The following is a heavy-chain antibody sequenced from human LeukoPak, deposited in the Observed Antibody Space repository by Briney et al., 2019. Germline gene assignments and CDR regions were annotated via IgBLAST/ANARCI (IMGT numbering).Heavy chain of an antibody. D-gene: IGHD1-1*01. Sequence: SETLSLTCAVYGGSFSGYYWSWIRQPPGKGLEWIGEINHSGSTNYNPSLKSRVTISVDTSKNQFSLKLSSVTAADTAVYYCARRTTGIPYYYYYYYMDVWGKGTTVTISS. J-gene: IGHJ6*03. V-gene: IGHV4-34*01. CDR3: ARRTTGIPYYYYYYYMDV. CDR1: GGSFSGYY. CDR2: INHSGST.